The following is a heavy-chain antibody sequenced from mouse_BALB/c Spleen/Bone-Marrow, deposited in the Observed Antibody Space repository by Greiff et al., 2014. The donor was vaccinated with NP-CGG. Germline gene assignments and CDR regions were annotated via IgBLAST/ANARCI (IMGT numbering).Heavy chain of an antibody. V-gene: IGHV1-18*01. Sequence: VQLQQPGPELVKPGASVKISCKTSGYTFTEYTMHWVKQGLGKSLEWIGAINPNNGGSTYNQKFKGKATLTVDKSSSTAYMELRSLTSEDSAVYYCVRGFYFGNYVFAYWGQGTLVTVSA. CDR3: VRGFYFGNYVFAY. CDR1: GYTFTEYT. CDR2: INPNNGGS. D-gene: IGHD2-1*01. J-gene: IGHJ3*01.